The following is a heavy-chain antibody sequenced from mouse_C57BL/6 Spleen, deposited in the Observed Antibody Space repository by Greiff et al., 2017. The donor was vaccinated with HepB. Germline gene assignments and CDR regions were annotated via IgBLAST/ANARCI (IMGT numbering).Heavy chain of an antibody. J-gene: IGHJ4*01. CDR3: ARAGTRAMDY. V-gene: IGHV1-64*01. Sequence: VQLQQPGAELVKPGASVKLSCKASGYTFTSYWMHWVKQRPGQGLEWIGKIHPNSGSTNYNEKFKSKATLTVDKSSSTAYMQLSSLTSEDSAVYYCARAGTRAMDYWGQGTSVTVSS. CDR1: GYTFTSYW. CDR2: IHPNSGST. D-gene: IGHD4-1*01.